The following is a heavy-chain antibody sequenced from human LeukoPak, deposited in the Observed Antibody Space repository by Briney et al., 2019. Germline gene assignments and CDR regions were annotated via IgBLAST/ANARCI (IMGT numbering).Heavy chain of an antibody. D-gene: IGHD6-13*01. CDR3: ARLAAWDSSRTSTHLDY. V-gene: IGHV1-46*01. CDR2: INPSGGST. Sequence: ASVKVSCKASGYTFTSYYMHWVRQAPGQGLEWMGIINPSGGSTSYAQKFQGRVTMTRDTSTSTVYMELSSLRSEDTAVYYCARLAAWDSSRTSTHLDYWGQGTLVTVSS. J-gene: IGHJ4*02. CDR1: GYTFTSYY.